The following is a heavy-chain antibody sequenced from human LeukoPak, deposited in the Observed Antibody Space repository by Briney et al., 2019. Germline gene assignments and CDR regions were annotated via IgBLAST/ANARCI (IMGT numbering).Heavy chain of an antibody. D-gene: IGHD3-16*02. CDR2: IYTSGST. V-gene: IGHV4-4*08. CDR1: GGSVSNYY. J-gene: IGHJ3*01. Sequence: PSETLSLTCTVSGGSVSNYYWSWIRQSPGKGLEWIGRIYTSGSTNYNPSLKSRVTISVDTSKNQFSLKLSSVTAADTAVYYCARVSVRAFGEVIKNRSAFDLWGQGTMVTVSS. CDR3: ARVSVRAFGEVIKNRSAFDL.